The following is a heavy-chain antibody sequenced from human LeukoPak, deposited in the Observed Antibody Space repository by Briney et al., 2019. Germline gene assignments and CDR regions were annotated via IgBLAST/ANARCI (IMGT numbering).Heavy chain of an antibody. Sequence: GGSLRLSCAASGFTFSSYSMNWVRQAPGKGLEWVSYISSSSSTIYYADSVKGRFTISRDNAKNSLYLQMNSLRAEDTAVYYCASGYCSGGSCYSAAFDIWGQGTMVTVSS. CDR2: ISSSSSTI. CDR1: GFTFSSYS. D-gene: IGHD2-15*01. CDR3: ASGYCSGGSCYSAAFDI. J-gene: IGHJ3*02. V-gene: IGHV3-48*01.